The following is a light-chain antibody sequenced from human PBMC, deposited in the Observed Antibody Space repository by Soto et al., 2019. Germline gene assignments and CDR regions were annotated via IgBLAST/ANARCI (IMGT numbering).Light chain of an antibody. CDR2: GAS. V-gene: IGKV3-15*01. Sequence: EIVMTQSPATLSVSPGERATLSCRASQSVRSDLAWYQQKPGQAPRLLIYGASTRAAGMPARFSGSGSGTEFTRTVSSLQSEDFAVYYCQQYYIWPTFGKGTKVEIK. CDR3: QQYYIWPT. J-gene: IGKJ1*01. CDR1: QSVRSD.